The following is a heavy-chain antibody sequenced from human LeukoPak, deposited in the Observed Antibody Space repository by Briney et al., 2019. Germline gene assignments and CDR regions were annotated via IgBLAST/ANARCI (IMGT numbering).Heavy chain of an antibody. Sequence: PGRSLRLSCAASGFTFSSYAMHWVRQAPGKGLEWVAVISYDGSNKYYADSVKGRFTISRDNSKNTLYLQMNSLRAEDTAVYYCAKAGREAGGYYYYMDVWGKGTTVTVSS. D-gene: IGHD1-14*01. CDR3: AKAGREAGGYYYYMDV. J-gene: IGHJ6*03. V-gene: IGHV3-30-3*01. CDR2: ISYDGSNK. CDR1: GFTFSSYA.